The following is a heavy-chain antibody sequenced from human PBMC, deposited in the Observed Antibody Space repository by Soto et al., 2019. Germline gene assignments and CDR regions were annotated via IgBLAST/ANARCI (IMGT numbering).Heavy chain of an antibody. D-gene: IGHD5-18*01. J-gene: IGHJ4*02. CDR1: GGTFSSYA. CDR3: ARWGDGYSYGPYYFDY. Sequence: QVQLVQSGAEVKKPGSSVKVSCKASGGTFSSYAISWVRQAPGQGLEWMGGIIPIFGTANYAQKFQGRVTLTADESTSTAYKELSSLRSEDTAVYYCARWGDGYSYGPYYFDYWGQGTLVTVSP. CDR2: IIPIFGTA. V-gene: IGHV1-69*12.